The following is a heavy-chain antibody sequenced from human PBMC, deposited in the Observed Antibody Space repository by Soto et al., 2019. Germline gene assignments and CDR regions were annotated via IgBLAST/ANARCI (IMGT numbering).Heavy chain of an antibody. D-gene: IGHD2-21*02. J-gene: IGHJ4*02. Sequence: SETLSLTCTVSGGSISSYYWSWIRQPPGKGLEWIGYIYYSGSTNYNPSLKSRVTISVDTSKNQFSLKLSSVTAADTALYYCARHISRDAGFDYWGQGTLVTVSS. CDR1: GGSISSYY. CDR2: IYYSGST. V-gene: IGHV4-59*08. CDR3: ARHISRDAGFDY.